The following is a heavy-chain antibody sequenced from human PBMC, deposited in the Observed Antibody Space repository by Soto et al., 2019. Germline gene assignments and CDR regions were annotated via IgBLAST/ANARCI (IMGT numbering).Heavy chain of an antibody. CDR1: CGSISSYY. Sequence: PSETLSLTCTVSCGSISSYYWSWIRQPPGKGLEWIGYIYYSGSPNYNPSLKSRVTISVDTSKNQFSLNLSSVTAADTAVYYCARVGPPADPWGQGTLVTVSS. CDR3: ARVGPPADP. V-gene: IGHV4-59*12. CDR2: IYYSGSP. J-gene: IGHJ5*02.